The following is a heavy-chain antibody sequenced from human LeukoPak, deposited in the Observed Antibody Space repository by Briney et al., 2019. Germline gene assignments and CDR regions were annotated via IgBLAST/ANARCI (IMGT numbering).Heavy chain of an antibody. V-gene: IGHV3-23*01. J-gene: IGHJ3*02. D-gene: IGHD2-2*01. CDR2: ISGSGSDT. CDR3: AAQDYCSSTSCPRAFRI. Sequence: GSLRLSCAASGFTFSSYAMNWVRQAPGKGLEWVSTISGSGSDTYYADSVKGRFTISRDNSKNTLYLQMNSLRAEDTAVYYCAAQDYCSSTSCPRAFRIWGQGTMVTVSS. CDR1: GFTFSSYA.